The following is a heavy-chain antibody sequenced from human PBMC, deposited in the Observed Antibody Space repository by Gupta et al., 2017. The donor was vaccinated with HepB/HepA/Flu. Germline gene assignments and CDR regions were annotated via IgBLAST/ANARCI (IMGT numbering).Heavy chain of an antibody. D-gene: IGHD2-21*02. V-gene: IGHV3-30-3*01. J-gene: IGHJ4*02. Sequence: QVQLVESGGGVVQPGRSLRLSCVASGFTFSKNPMQWVRQAPGKGLEWVATISYDGSNKYYADSVKGRFTISRDNSKNMMYLQMNSLRPEDTAIYYCGRDRDLFTTFDYWGQGTLVTVSS. CDR3: GRDRDLFTTFDY. CDR1: GFTFSKNP. CDR2: ISYDGSNK.